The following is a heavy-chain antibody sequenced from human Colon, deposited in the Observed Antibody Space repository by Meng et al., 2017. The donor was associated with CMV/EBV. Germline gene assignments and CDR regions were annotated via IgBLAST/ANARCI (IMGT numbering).Heavy chain of an antibody. CDR2: IYSGGSA. J-gene: IGHJ4*02. D-gene: IGHD6-19*01. CDR3: ARVVPGAVGSISYFDS. V-gene: IGHV3-53*01. Sequence: GESLKISCEASGLAVRGNYMNWVRQAPGKGLEWVSIIYSGGSAYYTDSVKGRFTISRDNAKNTVYLQMNSLRAEDTAVYYCARVVPGAVGSISYFDSWGQGTLVTVSS. CDR1: GLAVRGNY.